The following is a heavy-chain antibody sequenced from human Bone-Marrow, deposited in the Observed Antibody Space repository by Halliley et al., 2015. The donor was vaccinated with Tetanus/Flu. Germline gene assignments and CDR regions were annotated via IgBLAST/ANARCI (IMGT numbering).Heavy chain of an antibody. V-gene: IGHV4-4*02. CDR3: ARVPRGGMDV. CDR2: IYHSGST. J-gene: IGHJ6*02. CDR1: GDSISSSNW. Sequence: TLSLTCAVSGDSISSSNWWNWVRQPPGKGLEWIGEIYHSGSTTYNPSLKSRVTMLVDKSKNQFSLNLTSVTAADTAVYYCARVPRGGMDVWGQGKIVTVSS.